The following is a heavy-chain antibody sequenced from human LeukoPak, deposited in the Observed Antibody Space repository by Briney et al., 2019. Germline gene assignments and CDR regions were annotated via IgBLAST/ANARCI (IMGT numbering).Heavy chain of an antibody. CDR2: ISLNGLT. CDR3: SRESGAFSPFGY. V-gene: IGHV4-4*02. CDR1: GGSISSTNW. Sequence: SGTLSLTCGVSGGSISSTNWWSWVRQPPGQGLEWIGEISLNGLTNYNPSLKSRVTMSLDKSKNHLSLNLTSVTAADTAVYYCSRESGAFSPFGYWGQGTLVTVSS. D-gene: IGHD1-26*01. J-gene: IGHJ4*02.